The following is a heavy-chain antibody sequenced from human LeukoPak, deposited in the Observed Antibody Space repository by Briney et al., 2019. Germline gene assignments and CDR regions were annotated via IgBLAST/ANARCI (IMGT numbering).Heavy chain of an antibody. D-gene: IGHD4-23*01. CDR1: GFTFSSYE. CDR2: ISSSGSTI. V-gene: IGHV3-48*03. J-gene: IGHJ4*02. Sequence: GGSLRLSCAASGFTFSSYEMNWVRQAPGKGLEWVSYISSSGSTIYYADSVKGRFTISRDNANNSVFLQMNNLRAEDSAIYYCARGARWAYYFDYWGQGSLVTVSS. CDR3: ARGARWAYYFDY.